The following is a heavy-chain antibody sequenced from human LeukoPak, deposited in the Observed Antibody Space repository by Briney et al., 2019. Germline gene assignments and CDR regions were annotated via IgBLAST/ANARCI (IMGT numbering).Heavy chain of an antibody. Sequence: PGGSLRLSCAASGFAFDDYAMHWVRQAPGKGLEWVSLISWDGGSTYYADSVKGRFTISRDNSKNSLYLQMNSLRAEDTALYYCAKGHYDILTGPDMDVWGKGTTVTVSS. CDR1: GFAFDDYA. J-gene: IGHJ6*04. CDR3: AKGHYDILTGPDMDV. D-gene: IGHD3-9*01. V-gene: IGHV3-43D*03. CDR2: ISWDGGST.